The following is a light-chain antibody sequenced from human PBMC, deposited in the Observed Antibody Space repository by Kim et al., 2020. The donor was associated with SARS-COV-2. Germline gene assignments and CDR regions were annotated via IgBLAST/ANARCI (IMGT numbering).Light chain of an antibody. J-gene: IGKJ2*01. CDR3: QQYHNWPPAT. CDR1: QTVSSN. V-gene: IGKV3-15*01. Sequence: EIVMTQSPATLSMSPGERATLSCRASQTVSSNLAWYQQKPGQAPRLLIYGASTRATGIPARFSGSGSGTEFTLTISSLQSEDFAIYYCQQYHNWPPATFGQGTKLEI. CDR2: GAS.